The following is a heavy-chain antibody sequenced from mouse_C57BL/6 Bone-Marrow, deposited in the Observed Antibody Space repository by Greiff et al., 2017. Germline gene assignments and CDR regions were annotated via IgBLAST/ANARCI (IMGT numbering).Heavy chain of an antibody. CDR2: ISSGGSYT. CDR1: GFTFSSYG. CDR3: ARWGGTLLWDYAMDY. V-gene: IGHV5-6*02. J-gene: IGHJ4*01. D-gene: IGHD2-10*01. Sequence: DVKLVESGGDLVKPGGSLKLSCAASGFTFSSYGMSWVRQTPDKRLEWVATISSGGSYTYYPDSVKGRITIYRDNAKNTLYLQMSSLKSVDTAMYYCARWGGTLLWDYAMDYWGQGTSVTVSS.